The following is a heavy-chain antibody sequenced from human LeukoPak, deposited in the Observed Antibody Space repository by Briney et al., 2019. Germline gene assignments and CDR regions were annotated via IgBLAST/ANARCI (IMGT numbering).Heavy chain of an antibody. V-gene: IGHV3-48*03. CDR2: ISSSGSTI. CDR3: ARMGGDFWSGNQTYYYYGMDV. D-gene: IGHD3-3*01. Sequence: GGSLRLSCAASGFTFSSYEMNWVRQAPGKGLEWVSYISSSGSTIYYADSVKGRFTISRDNAKNSLYLQMNSLRAEDTAVYYCARMGGDFWSGNQTYYYYGMDVWGQGTTVTVS. CDR1: GFTFSSYE. J-gene: IGHJ6*02.